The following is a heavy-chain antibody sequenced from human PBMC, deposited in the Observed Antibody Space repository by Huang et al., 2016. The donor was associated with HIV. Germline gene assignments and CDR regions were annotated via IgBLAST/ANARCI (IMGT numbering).Heavy chain of an antibody. CDR2: IVVGSGNT. CDR1: GFSFISSA. V-gene: IGHV1-58*01. J-gene: IGHJ6*02. Sequence: QMQLVQSGPEVKKPGTSVTVSCKASGFSFISSAVQWVRQARGQRLGGIGWIVVGSGNTNHEKKFQGRVTMTRDMSTSTAYMELRSLRSEDTAVYHCAAGDILTGLDYYRMDVWGQGTTVTVSS. D-gene: IGHD3-9*01. CDR3: AAGDILTGLDYYRMDV.